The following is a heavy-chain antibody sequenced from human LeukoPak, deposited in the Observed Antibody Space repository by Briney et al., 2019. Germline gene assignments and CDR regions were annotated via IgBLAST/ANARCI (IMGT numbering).Heavy chain of an antibody. CDR2: ISTSGSTI. CDR3: ARGLVVAGAFDI. J-gene: IGHJ3*02. CDR1: GFTFSSYE. D-gene: IGHD2-2*01. Sequence: PGGSLRLSCAASGFTFSSYEMNWVRQAPGKGLEWVSYISTSGSTIYYADSVKGRFTISRDSAKNSLYLQMNSLRAEDTAVYYCARGLVVAGAFDIWGQGTMVTVSS. V-gene: IGHV3-48*03.